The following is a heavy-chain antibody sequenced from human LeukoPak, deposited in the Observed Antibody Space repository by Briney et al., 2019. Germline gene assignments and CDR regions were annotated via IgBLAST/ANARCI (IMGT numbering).Heavy chain of an antibody. Sequence: PGGSRRLSCAASGFTFSSYAIHGVRQAPGKGLEGVTVISYDGSNKYYADSVKGRFTISRDNSKNTLYLQMNSLRAEDTAVYYCARDGRGVSQQLVSYYFDYWGQGTLVTVSS. CDR2: ISYDGSNK. CDR3: ARDGRGVSQQLVSYYFDY. CDR1: GFTFSSYA. D-gene: IGHD6-13*01. J-gene: IGHJ4*02. V-gene: IGHV3-30*04.